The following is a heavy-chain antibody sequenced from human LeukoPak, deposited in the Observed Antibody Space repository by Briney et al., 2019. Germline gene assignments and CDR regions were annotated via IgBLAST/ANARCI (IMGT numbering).Heavy chain of an antibody. CDR2: INGDGSTI. J-gene: IGHJ4*02. CDR1: GFTFSSYW. V-gene: IGHV3-74*01. Sequence: PGGSLRLSCAASGFTFSSYWMHWVRQAPGKGLVWVSHINGDGSTIRYVGSVEGRFTISRDNAKNTLYLQMNSLRAEDTAVYYCAKDRSLGSTWGQGTLVTVSS. CDR3: AKDRSLGST. D-gene: IGHD3-10*02.